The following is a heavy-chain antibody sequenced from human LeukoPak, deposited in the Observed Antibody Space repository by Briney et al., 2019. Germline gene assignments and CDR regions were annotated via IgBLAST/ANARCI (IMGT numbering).Heavy chain of an antibody. CDR2: SSSSGTTI. J-gene: IGHJ4*02. D-gene: IGHD4-23*01. Sequence: GGSLRLSCAASGFTFSDCYVSWIRQAPGKGLEWLSYSSSSGTTIYYADSVKGRFTISRDNAKNSLYLQMNSLRAEDTAIYYCARHLTTGVTPLVYWGQGTLVTVSS. V-gene: IGHV3-11*01. CDR1: GFTFSDCY. CDR3: ARHLTTGVTPLVY.